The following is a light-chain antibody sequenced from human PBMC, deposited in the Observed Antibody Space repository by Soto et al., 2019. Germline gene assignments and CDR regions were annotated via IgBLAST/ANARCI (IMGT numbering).Light chain of an antibody. CDR3: QQYSSYSRYT. V-gene: IGKV1-5*03. CDR1: QSISSW. CDR2: KAS. Sequence: DIQMTQSPSTLSASVGDRVTITCRASQSISSWLAWYQQKPGKAPILLIYKASSLESGVPSRFSGSGSGTEFTLTISSLQPDDVATYYCQQYSSYSRYTFGQGTKLEIK. J-gene: IGKJ2*01.